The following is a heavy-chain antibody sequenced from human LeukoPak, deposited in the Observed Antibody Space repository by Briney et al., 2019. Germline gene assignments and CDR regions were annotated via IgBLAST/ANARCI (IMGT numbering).Heavy chain of an antibody. CDR1: GYTFTSYD. CDR2: MNPNSGNT. CDR3: ARTRITICGVVIMHYYGMDV. V-gene: IGHV1-8*01. D-gene: IGHD3-3*01. J-gene: IGHJ6*02. Sequence: ASVKVSCKASGYTFTSYDINWVRQATGQGLEWMGWMNPNSGNTDYAEKFQGRVTITRNTSISTAYMELSRLRSDDAAVYYCARTRITICGVVIMHYYGMDVWGQGTTVTV.